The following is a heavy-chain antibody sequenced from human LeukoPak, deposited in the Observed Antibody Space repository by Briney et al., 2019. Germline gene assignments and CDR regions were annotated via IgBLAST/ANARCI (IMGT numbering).Heavy chain of an antibody. CDR3: ASLGEMATIRGGIAFDI. D-gene: IGHD5-24*01. J-gene: IGHJ3*02. CDR2: INPNSGGT. V-gene: IGHV1-2*02. CDR1: GYTFTGYY. Sequence: ASVKVSCKASGYTFTGYYMHWVRQAPGQGLEWMGWINPNSGGTNYAQQFQGRVTMTRDTSISTAYMELSRIRSDDTAVYYRASLGEMATIRGGIAFDIWGQGTMVTVSS.